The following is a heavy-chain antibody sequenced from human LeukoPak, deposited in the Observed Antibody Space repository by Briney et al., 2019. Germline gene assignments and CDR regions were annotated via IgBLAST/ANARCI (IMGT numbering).Heavy chain of an antibody. CDR1: GFTFSNYW. D-gene: IGHD2-21*02. J-gene: IGHJ3*02. CDR2: IKQDGSET. V-gene: IGHV3-7*01. CDR3: ARDGSYCGGDCYPFDI. Sequence: PGGSLRLSCEASGFTFSNYWMNWVRQAPGKGLERVANIKQDGSETYYVDSVKGRFTISRDNAKNSLYLQMNSLRDEDTAVYYCARDGSYCGGDCYPFDIWGQGTMVTVSS.